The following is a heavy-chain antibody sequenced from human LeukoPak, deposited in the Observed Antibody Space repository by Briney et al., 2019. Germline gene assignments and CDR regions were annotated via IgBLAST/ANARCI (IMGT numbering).Heavy chain of an antibody. Sequence: ASAKVSCKASGYTFTGYYMHWVRQAPGQGLEWMGWINPNSGGTNYAQKFQGRVTMTRDTSISTAYMELSRLRSDDTAVYYCARGSSSSSYFDYWGQGTLVTVSS. CDR3: ARGSSSSSYFDY. D-gene: IGHD6-6*01. CDR2: INPNSGGT. V-gene: IGHV1-2*02. CDR1: GYTFTGYY. J-gene: IGHJ4*02.